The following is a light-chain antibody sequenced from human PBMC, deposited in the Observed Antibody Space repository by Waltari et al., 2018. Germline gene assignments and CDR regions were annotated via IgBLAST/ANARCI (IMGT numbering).Light chain of an antibody. Sequence: EIVMTQSTATLSVSPGERDTLSCRASQIVSINLAWYQQKPGQAPRLLIHGTSTRATGIPDRFSGSGSGTDFTLTISSLQPEDFAVYYCQQYDNWPTYTFGQGTKLEIK. CDR3: QQYDNWPTYT. CDR2: GTS. V-gene: IGKV3-15*01. J-gene: IGKJ2*01. CDR1: QIVSIN.